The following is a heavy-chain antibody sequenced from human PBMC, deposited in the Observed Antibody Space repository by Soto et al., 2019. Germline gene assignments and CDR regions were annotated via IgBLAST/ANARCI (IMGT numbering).Heavy chain of an antibody. D-gene: IGHD2-21*02. J-gene: IGHJ6*02. CDR2: IKSKTDGGTT. CDR1: GFTFSNAW. CDR3: TTGGIVVVTAIPDYYYGMDV. V-gene: IGHV3-15*01. Sequence: EVQLVESGGGLVKPGGSLRLSCAASGFTFSNAWMSWVHQAPGKGLEWVGRIKSKTDGGTTDYAAPVKGRFTISRDDSKDTLYLQMNSLKTEDTAVYYCTTGGIVVVTAIPDYYYGMDVWGQGTTVTVSS.